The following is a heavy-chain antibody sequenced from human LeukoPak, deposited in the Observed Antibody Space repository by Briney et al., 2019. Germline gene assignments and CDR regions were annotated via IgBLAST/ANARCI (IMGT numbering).Heavy chain of an antibody. CDR2: IYYSGST. CDR1: GASISSSVYY. D-gene: IGHD6-19*01. J-gene: IGHJ4*02. CDR3: ARRRRVAGTGYFDY. Sequence: SETLSLTCSVSGASISSSVYYWGWIRQPPGKGLEWIGNIYYSGSTSSNPSLKSRVTISVDTSKNQLSLKMNSVTAADTAVYYCARRRRVAGTGYFDYWGQGTLVTVSS. V-gene: IGHV4-39*01.